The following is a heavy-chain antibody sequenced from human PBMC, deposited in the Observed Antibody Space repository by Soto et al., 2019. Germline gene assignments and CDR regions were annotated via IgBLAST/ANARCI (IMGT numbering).Heavy chain of an antibody. CDR1: GFTFDDYA. CDR2: ISWNSGSI. V-gene: IGHV3-9*01. Sequence: EVQLVESGGGLVQPGRSLRLSCAASGFTFDDYAMHWVLQAPGKGLEWVSGISWNSGSIGSADSVKGRFTISRDNAKNSLYLQMNSLRAEDTALYYCAKDRGYSGYHLFLHAFDIWGQGTMVTVSS. J-gene: IGHJ3*02. D-gene: IGHD5-12*01. CDR3: AKDRGYSGYHLFLHAFDI.